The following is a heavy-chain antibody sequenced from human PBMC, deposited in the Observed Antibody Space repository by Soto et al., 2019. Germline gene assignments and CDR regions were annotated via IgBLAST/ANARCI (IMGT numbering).Heavy chain of an antibody. CDR3: ARDLRYNWNAGYYGMDV. CDR1: GFTFSRYS. CDR2: ISSSSSYI. D-gene: IGHD1-20*01. V-gene: IGHV3-21*06. Sequence: GGSLRLSCPASGFTFSRYSMNWFRQAPGKGLELVSSISSSSSYIYYSESVKGRFNISRDNAKNSLYLQMNSLRAEDTAVYYCARDLRYNWNAGYYGMDVWGQGTTVTVSS. J-gene: IGHJ6*02.